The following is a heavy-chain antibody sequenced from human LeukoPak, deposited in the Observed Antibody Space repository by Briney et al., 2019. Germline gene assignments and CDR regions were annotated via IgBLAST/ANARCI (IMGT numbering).Heavy chain of an antibody. V-gene: IGHV4-34*01. CDR3: ARDVPADYDSSGYYAH. CDR2: INHSGST. D-gene: IGHD3-22*01. Sequence: ASETLSLTCAVYGGSFSGYYWSWIRQPPGKGLEWIGEINHSGSTNYNPSLKSRVTISVDTSKNQFSLKLSSVTAADTAVYYCARDVPADYDSSGYYAHWGQGTLVTVSS. CDR1: GGSFSGYY. J-gene: IGHJ4*02.